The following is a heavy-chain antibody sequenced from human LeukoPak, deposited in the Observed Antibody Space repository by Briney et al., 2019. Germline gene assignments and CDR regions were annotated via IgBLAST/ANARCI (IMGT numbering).Heavy chain of an antibody. J-gene: IGHJ4*02. CDR1: GFTFSDHY. CDR3: TRPSTGYSTQGDY. V-gene: IGHV3-72*01. Sequence: GGSLRLSCAASGFTFSDHYMDWVRQAPGKGLEWVGRIRNKVNSYTTEYAASVKGRFTISRDDSKNTAYLQMNSLKTEDTAVYYCTRPSTGYSTQGDYWGQGTLVTVSS. D-gene: IGHD6-13*01. CDR2: IRNKVNSYTT.